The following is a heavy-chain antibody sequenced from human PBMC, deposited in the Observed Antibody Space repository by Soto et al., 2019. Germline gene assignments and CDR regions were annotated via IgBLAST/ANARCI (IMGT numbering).Heavy chain of an antibody. J-gene: IGHJ6*02. CDR2: IIPIFGTA. CDR3: AREGFGNYYYYGMDV. D-gene: IGHD3-16*01. CDR1: EGTFSSYA. Sequence: VQLVQSGAEVKKPGSSVKVSCKASEGTFSSYAISWVRQAPGQGLEWMGGIIPIFGTANYAQKFQGRVTITADESTSTAYMELSSLRSEDTAVYCCAREGFGNYYYYGMDVWGQGTTVTVSS. V-gene: IGHV1-69*01.